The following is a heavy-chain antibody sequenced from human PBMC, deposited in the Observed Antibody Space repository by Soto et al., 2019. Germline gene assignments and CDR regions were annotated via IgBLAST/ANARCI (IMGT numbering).Heavy chain of an antibody. CDR2: IYYSGST. V-gene: IGHV4-39*01. CDR1: DCSISSSSEY. D-gene: IGHD3-3*01. CDR3: ARNPRLRFLEIYSTKD. Sequence: PPETLSRTFTVPDCSISSSSEYWGGVRQTPGKGLQWIGRIYYSGSTYYNPSLKSRVTISVHTSKNKFSLNMSSATAADTAVYYCARNPRLRFLEIYSTKDWGKRTTVTVS. J-gene: IGHJ6*03.